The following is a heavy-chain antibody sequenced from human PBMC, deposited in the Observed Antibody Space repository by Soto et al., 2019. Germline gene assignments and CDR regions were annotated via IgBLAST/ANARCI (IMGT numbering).Heavy chain of an antibody. Sequence: GFPRLSCAASGFTLSRYGMHWVRQAPGKGLEWGAVISYDGSNKYYADSVKGRFTISRDNSKNTLYLQMNSLRAEDTAVYYCAKAGYYYDSSGYYPIPYYFDYWGQGTLVTVSS. J-gene: IGHJ4*02. CDR1: GFTLSRYG. CDR2: ISYDGSNK. V-gene: IGHV3-30*18. D-gene: IGHD3-22*01. CDR3: AKAGYYYDSSGYYPIPYYFDY.